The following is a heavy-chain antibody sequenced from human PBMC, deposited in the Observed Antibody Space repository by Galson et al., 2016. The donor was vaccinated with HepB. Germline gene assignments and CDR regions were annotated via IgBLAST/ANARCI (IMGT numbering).Heavy chain of an antibody. D-gene: IGHD2/OR15-2a*01. V-gene: IGHV3-48*01. CDR3: ARDIYGPTYFYYYGLDV. CDR1: GFTFASYG. J-gene: IGHJ6*04. CDR2: ITSSGGAI. Sequence: SLRLSCAGSGFTFASYGMNWVRQAPVKGLEWVSYITSSGGAIYYTDSVKGRFTISRDNAKNSLYLQMHSLRAEDTAVYYCARDIYGPTYFYYYGLDVWGEGPTVTVPA.